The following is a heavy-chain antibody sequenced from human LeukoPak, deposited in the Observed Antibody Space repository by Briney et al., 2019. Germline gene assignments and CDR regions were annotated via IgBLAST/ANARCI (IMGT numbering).Heavy chain of an antibody. CDR2: MNPNSGNT. J-gene: IGHJ6*02. CDR1: GYTFTSYD. Sequence: EASVKVSCKASGYTFTSYDINWVRQATGQGLEWMGWMNPNSGNTGYAQKFQGRATMTRNTSISTAYMELSSLRSEDTAVYYCARDARYCSSTSCYPPYYYYGMDVWGQGTTVTVSS. V-gene: IGHV1-8*01. CDR3: ARDARYCSSTSCYPPYYYYGMDV. D-gene: IGHD2-2*01.